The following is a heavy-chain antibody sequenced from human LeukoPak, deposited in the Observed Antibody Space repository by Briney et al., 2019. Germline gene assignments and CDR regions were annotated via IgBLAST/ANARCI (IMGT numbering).Heavy chain of an antibody. Sequence: KASETLSLTCTVSGGSISSSSYYWGWIRQPPGKGLEWIGSIYYSGSTYYNPSLKSRVTISVDTSKNQFSLKLSSVTAADTAVYYCARHAAYCGGDCYSLVSWYFDYWGQGTLVTVSS. CDR3: ARHAAYCGGDCYSLVSWYFDY. D-gene: IGHD2-21*02. CDR1: GGSISSSSYY. V-gene: IGHV4-39*01. J-gene: IGHJ4*02. CDR2: IYYSGST.